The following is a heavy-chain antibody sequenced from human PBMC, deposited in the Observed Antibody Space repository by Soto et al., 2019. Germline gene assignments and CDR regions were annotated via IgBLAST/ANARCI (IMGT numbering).Heavy chain of an antibody. CDR1: GDLFNNHA. CDR3: AASSAIGAAGYFKF. Sequence: QVQLVQSGAEVKEPGSSVKVSCKASGDLFNNHAFNWVRQAPGQGLEWMGRISPLFSTTNYAQKFQGRVTSGADELTTVVYLEVNNLESHDSVIYYRAASSAIGAAGYFKFLGQGTPVTVSP. CDR2: ISPLFSTT. J-gene: IGHJ4*02. V-gene: IGHV1-69*01. D-gene: IGHD2-15*01.